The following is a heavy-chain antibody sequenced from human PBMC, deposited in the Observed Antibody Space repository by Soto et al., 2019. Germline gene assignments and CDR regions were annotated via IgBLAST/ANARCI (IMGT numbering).Heavy chain of an antibody. V-gene: IGHV1-69*02. CDR3: ARLLYYDSSGYPVDY. J-gene: IGHJ4*02. CDR1: GGTFSSY. D-gene: IGHD3-22*01. Sequence: SVKVSCKASGGTFSSYISWVRQAPGQGLEWMGRIIPILGIANYAQKFQGRVTITADKSTSTAYMELSSLRSEDTAVYYCARLLYYDSSGYPVDYWGQGTLVTVSS. CDR2: IIPILGIA.